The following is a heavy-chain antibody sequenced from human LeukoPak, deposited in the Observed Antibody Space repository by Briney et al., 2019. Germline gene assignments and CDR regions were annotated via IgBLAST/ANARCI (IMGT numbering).Heavy chain of an antibody. CDR1: GFTFSSYA. J-gene: IGHJ4*02. V-gene: IGHV3-23*01. Sequence: GGSLRLSCAASGFTFSSYAMSWVRQAPGKGLEWVSAISGSGGSTYYADSVKGRFTISRDNSKNTLYLQMNSLKSEDTAVYYCTTIRGFCSGRSCLGYWGQGTLVTVSS. CDR3: TTIRGFCSGRSCLGY. CDR2: ISGSGGST. D-gene: IGHD2-15*01.